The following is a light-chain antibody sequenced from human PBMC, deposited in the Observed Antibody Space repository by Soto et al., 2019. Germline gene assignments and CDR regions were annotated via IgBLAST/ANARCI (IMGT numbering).Light chain of an antibody. Sequence: IVMTQSPLSLPVTPGEPASISFRASQSLLYSNGYNYLGWYLQRPGQSPQLLIYLASNRAPGVPDRFSGSGSGTDFTLKISRVEAEDVGVYYCMQGLQDLTFGQGTRLET. V-gene: IGKV2-28*01. CDR1: QSLLYSNGYNY. CDR3: MQGLQDLT. CDR2: LAS. J-gene: IGKJ5*01.